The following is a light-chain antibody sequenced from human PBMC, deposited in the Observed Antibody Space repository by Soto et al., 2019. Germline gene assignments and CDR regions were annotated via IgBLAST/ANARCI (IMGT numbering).Light chain of an antibody. CDR2: DAS. J-gene: IGKJ1*01. CDR1: QDISNY. CDR3: QQYDNLQWT. Sequence: DIQMTQSPSSLSASVGDRVTITCQASQDISNYLNWYQQKPGKAPKLLIYDASNLETGVPSRFSGSGSGKDFTFTISSLQPEDIATYYCQQYDNLQWTLGQGTKVDIK. V-gene: IGKV1-33*01.